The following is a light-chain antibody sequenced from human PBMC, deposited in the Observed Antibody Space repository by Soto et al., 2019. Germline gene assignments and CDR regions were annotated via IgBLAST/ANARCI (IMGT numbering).Light chain of an antibody. Sequence: DIQMTQSPSTLSASVGDRVTITCRASQSISSWLAWYQQKPGKAPKLLIYKASSLESGVPSRFSGSGSGTEFTLTINSLQPYDFSTYYCQQYNSYSRTFGQGTKVEIK. V-gene: IGKV1-5*03. CDR2: KAS. J-gene: IGKJ1*01. CDR3: QQYNSYSRT. CDR1: QSISSW.